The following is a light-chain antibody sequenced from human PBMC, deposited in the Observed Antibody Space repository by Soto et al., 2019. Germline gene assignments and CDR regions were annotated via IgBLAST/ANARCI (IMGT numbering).Light chain of an antibody. Sequence: QSVLTQPASVSGSPGQSITISCTGTSSDVGGHTYVSWYQQHPCKAPKLMIYEVSNRPSGVSSRFSGSKSGNTASLAISGLQAEDEADYYCNSYTPTSTLVFGGGTKVTVL. CDR2: EVS. CDR1: SSDVGGHTY. J-gene: IGLJ2*01. CDR3: NSYTPTSTLV. V-gene: IGLV2-14*01.